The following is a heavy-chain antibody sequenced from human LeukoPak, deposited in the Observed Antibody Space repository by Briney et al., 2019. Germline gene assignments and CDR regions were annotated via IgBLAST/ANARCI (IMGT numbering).Heavy chain of an antibody. CDR2: ISWNSGSI. V-gene: IGHV3-9*01. CDR3: AKDKGSTTYNWFDP. J-gene: IGHJ5*02. D-gene: IGHD1-1*01. Sequence: GGSLRLSCAASGFTFDDYAMHWVRQAPGKGLEWVSGISWNSGSIGYADAVKGRFTISRDNAKNSLYLQMNSLRAEDTALYYCAKDKGSTTYNWFDPWGQGTLVTVSS. CDR1: GFTFDDYA.